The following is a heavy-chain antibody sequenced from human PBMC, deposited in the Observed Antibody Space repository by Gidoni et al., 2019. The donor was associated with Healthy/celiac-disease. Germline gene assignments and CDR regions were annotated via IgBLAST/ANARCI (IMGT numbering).Heavy chain of an antibody. CDR2: ISSDGSNK. J-gene: IGHJ2*01. D-gene: IGHD6-13*01. Sequence: QVQLVESGGGVVQPGWYLRLSCAASGFTFSSYGMHWVRQPPGKGLEWVAVISSDGSNKSYADSVKGRFTSSRDNSKNTLYLQMNSLRAEDTAVYYCAKDTAAYDYWYLDLWGRGTLVTVSS. V-gene: IGHV3-30*18. CDR3: AKDTAAYDYWYLDL. CDR1: GFTFSSYG.